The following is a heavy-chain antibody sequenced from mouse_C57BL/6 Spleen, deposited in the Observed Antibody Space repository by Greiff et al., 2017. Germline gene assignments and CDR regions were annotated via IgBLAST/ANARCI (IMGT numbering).Heavy chain of an antibody. CDR2: IYPGDGDT. CDR1: GYAFSSSW. Sequence: QVQLQQSGPELVKPGASVKISCKASGYAFSSSWMNWVKQRPGKGLEWIGRIYPGDGDTNYNGKFKGKATLTADKSSSTAYMQLSSLTSEDSAVYFCARRERSAMDYWGQGTSVTVSS. V-gene: IGHV1-82*01. J-gene: IGHJ4*01. CDR3: ARRERSAMDY.